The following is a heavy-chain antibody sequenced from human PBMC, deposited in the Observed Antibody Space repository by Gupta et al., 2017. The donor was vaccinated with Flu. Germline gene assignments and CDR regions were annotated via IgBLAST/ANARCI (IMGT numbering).Heavy chain of an antibody. CDR3: ARYSSSSYDY. D-gene: IGHD6-13*01. Sequence: HWVRQAPGKGLEYVSAISTDGGGTYYANSVKGRFIISRDNSKNTLYLQMGSLRAEDMAVYYCARYSSSSYDYWGRGALVTVSS. CDR2: ISTDGGGT. V-gene: IGHV3-64*01. J-gene: IGHJ4*02.